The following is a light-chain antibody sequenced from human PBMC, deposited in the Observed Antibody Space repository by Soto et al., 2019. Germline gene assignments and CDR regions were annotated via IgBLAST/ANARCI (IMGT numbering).Light chain of an antibody. Sequence: QSVLTQPPSASGTPGQRVTISCSGSSSNIGSNYVYWYQQLPGTAPKLLIYSNNQQPSGVPDRFSGSKSGSSASLSISGLRSEDEADYYCAAWDDSLSANWVFGGGTKLTVL. V-gene: IGLV1-47*02. CDR3: AAWDDSLSANWV. CDR2: SNN. J-gene: IGLJ3*02. CDR1: SSNIGSNY.